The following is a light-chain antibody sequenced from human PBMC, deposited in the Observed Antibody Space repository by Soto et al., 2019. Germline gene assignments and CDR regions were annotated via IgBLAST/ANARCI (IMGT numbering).Light chain of an antibody. Sequence: EIVLTQSPGTLSLSPGERATLSCRASQSVSNNYLAWYQQKPGQAPRLLIYEASNRAAGVQGRFSGSGSGTDFTLTITRLEPEDFAVYYCKQRSNWPLTFGGGTKVDIK. CDR2: EAS. V-gene: IGKV3D-20*02. CDR1: QSVSNNY. CDR3: KQRSNWPLT. J-gene: IGKJ4*01.